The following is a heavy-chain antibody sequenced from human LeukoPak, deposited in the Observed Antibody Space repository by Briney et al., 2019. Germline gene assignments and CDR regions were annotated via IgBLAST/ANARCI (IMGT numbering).Heavy chain of an antibody. CDR2: IRYDGSNK. CDR1: GFTFSSYG. Sequence: GGSLRLSCAASGFTFSSYGMHWVRQAPGKGLEWVAFIRYDGSNKYYADSVKGRFTISRDNSKNTLYLQMNSLRAEDTAVYYCARLAGYYYDSSGYFSDAFDIWGQGTMVTVSS. D-gene: IGHD3-22*01. V-gene: IGHV3-30*02. J-gene: IGHJ3*02. CDR3: ARLAGYYYDSSGYFSDAFDI.